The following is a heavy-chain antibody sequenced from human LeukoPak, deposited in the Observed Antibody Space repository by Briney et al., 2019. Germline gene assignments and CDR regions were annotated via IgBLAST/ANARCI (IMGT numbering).Heavy chain of an antibody. CDR1: GYTFTDYG. Sequence: GASVKVSCKTSGYTFTDYGISWVRQAPGQGLEWMGWGSSLNGYRLYGQRFQGRLTMTADPSTTTVYMYLSSLTSDDTAVYYCARAAVGAQCFDIWGQGTMVAVSS. CDR3: ARAAVGAQCFDI. V-gene: IGHV1-18*01. D-gene: IGHD1-26*01. J-gene: IGHJ3*02. CDR2: GSSLNGYR.